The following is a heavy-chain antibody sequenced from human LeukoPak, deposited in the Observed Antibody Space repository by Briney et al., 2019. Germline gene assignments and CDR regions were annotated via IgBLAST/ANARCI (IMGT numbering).Heavy chain of an antibody. CDR3: ATVGIAAAGTGYYYYMDV. J-gene: IGHJ6*03. CDR1: GYTFTSYG. Sequence: ASVKVSCKASGYTFTSYGISWVRQAPGQGLEWMGWISAYNGNTKYAQKLQGRVTMTTDTSTNTAYMELRSLRSDDTAVYYCATVGIAAAGTGYYYYMDVWGKGTTVTVSS. CDR2: ISAYNGNT. V-gene: IGHV1-18*01. D-gene: IGHD6-13*01.